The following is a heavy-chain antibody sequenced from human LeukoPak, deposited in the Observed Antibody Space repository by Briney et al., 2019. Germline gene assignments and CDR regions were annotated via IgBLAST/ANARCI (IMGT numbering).Heavy chain of an antibody. CDR1: GFTVSSNY. J-gene: IGHJ4*02. Sequence: GGSLRLSCAASGFTVSSNYMSWVRQAPGKGLEWVSVIYSGGSTYYADSVKGRFTISRDNSKNTLYLQMNSLRAEDTAVYYCARENDSSGYSPFDYWGQGTLVTVSS. V-gene: IGHV3-66*01. CDR3: ARENDSSGYSPFDY. D-gene: IGHD3-22*01. CDR2: IYSGGST.